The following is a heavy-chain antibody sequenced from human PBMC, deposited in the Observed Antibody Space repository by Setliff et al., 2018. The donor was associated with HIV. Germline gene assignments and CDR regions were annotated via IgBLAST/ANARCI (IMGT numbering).Heavy chain of an antibody. CDR3: ATFFVSTATTQDY. D-gene: IGHD4-17*01. J-gene: IGHJ4*02. Sequence: PSETLSLTCAVYGGSFSGYWSWIRQSPGKGLEWLGEINHSGNTHYDPSLKSRLTISIDTSKNQFSLKLNSLTAADTGVYYCATFFVSTATTQDYWGQGTLVTVSS. V-gene: IGHV4-34*01. CDR1: GGSFSGY. CDR2: INHSGNT.